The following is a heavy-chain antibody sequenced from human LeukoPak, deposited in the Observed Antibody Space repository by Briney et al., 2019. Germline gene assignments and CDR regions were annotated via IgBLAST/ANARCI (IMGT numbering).Heavy chain of an antibody. V-gene: IGHV3-23*01. D-gene: IGHD2-21*01. CDR1: GFTFRSHA. Sequence: GGSLRLSCVGSGFTFRSHAMSWVRQAPEKGLEFVTGIYENGGTTYYADSVKGRFSISRDNSKNTLYLQMDSLRGEDTAVYYCTKDFRIGYSAHFDYWGQGALVTVSS. CDR2: IYENGGTT. CDR3: TKDFRIGYSAHFDY. J-gene: IGHJ4*02.